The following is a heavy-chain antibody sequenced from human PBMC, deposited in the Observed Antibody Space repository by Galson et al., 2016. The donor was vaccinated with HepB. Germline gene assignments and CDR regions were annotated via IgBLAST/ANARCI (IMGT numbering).Heavy chain of an antibody. CDR3: TRRAQNWGFFDS. Sequence: SLRLSCAGSGFSFSNYAMTWVRQAPGKGLEWVSTVNGGGDNKYYVGSVKGRFTISRDNSKNTLYLQVDSLRADDTAVYYCTRRAQNWGFFDSWGQGTLVTVSS. CDR2: VNGGGDNK. CDR1: GFSFSNYA. V-gene: IGHV3-23*01. D-gene: IGHD3-16*01. J-gene: IGHJ4*02.